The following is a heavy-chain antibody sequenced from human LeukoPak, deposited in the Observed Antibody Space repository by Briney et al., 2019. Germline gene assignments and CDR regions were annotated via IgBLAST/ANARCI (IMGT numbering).Heavy chain of an antibody. Sequence: SETLSLTCTVSGGSISSSGYYWGWIRQPPGKGLEWIGSIYYSGSTYYNPSLKSRVTISVDTSKNQSSLKLSSVTAADTAVYYCARALRYFDWLSWFDPWGQGTLVTVSS. CDR1: GGSISSSGYY. CDR3: ARALRYFDWLSWFDP. V-gene: IGHV4-39*01. CDR2: IYYSGST. D-gene: IGHD3-9*01. J-gene: IGHJ5*02.